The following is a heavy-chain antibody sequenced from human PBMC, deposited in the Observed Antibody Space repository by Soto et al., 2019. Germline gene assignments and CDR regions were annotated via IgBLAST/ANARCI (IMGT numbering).Heavy chain of an antibody. CDR1: GFSFSTYG. CDR3: ARGFGSAVYASHFDY. Sequence: QVQLVESGGGVVQPGTSLRLSCAASGFSFSTYGMHWVRQAPGEGLEYVAGVDYKGRRTYYADSVSGRFTISRDNQNNMVSLQMSSLRVEDTAVFYCARGFGSAVYASHFDYWGQGAPVTVSS. D-gene: IGHD3-16*01. J-gene: IGHJ4*02. CDR2: VDYKGRRT. V-gene: IGHV3-33*01.